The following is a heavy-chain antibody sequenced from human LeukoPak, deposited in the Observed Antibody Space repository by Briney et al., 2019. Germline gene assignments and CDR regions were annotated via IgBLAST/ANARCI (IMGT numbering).Heavy chain of an antibody. Sequence: PGGSLRLSCAASGFTFSSYAMHWVRQAPGKGLEGVAVISYDGSNKYYADSVKGRFTISRDNSKNTLYLQMNSLRAEDTAVYYCARDPRAYGEGLFDYWGQGTLVTVSS. CDR3: ARDPRAYGEGLFDY. CDR2: ISYDGSNK. J-gene: IGHJ4*02. V-gene: IGHV3-30-3*01. CDR1: GFTFSSYA. D-gene: IGHD4-17*01.